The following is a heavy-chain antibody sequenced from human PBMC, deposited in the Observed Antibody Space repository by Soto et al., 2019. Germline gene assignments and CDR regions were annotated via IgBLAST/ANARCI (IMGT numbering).Heavy chain of an antibody. V-gene: IGHV3-15*01. CDR1: GFTFNNAS. D-gene: IGHD5-12*01. Sequence: GGSLRLSCAASGFTFNNASMRWVRQAPGKGLEWVARIDGWKADFAEPVVARFTYSRNDSRNTLLMQMNSLKTEETGVYNCTSNAAAKVATLSSWGQGTLVTVSS. J-gene: IGHJ5*02. CDR3: TSNAAAKVATLSS. CDR2: IDGWKA.